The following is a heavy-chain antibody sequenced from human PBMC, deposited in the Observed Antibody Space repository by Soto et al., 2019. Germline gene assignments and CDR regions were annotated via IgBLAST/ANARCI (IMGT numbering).Heavy chain of an antibody. V-gene: IGHV5-51*01. J-gene: IGHJ4*02. CDR2: IYPGDSET. Sequence: GESLKISFKGSGYKFTTFWIGWVRQMPGKGLEWMGIIYPGDSETKYSPDFEGQVTISADRSTNTAYLQWRSLRASDTAMYYCARLVFPGAIYFDSWGLGTLVTVSS. CDR3: ARLVFPGAIYFDS. CDR1: GYKFTTFW.